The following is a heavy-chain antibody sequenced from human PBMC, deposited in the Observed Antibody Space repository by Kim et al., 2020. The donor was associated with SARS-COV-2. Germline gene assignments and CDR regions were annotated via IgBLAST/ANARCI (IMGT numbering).Heavy chain of an antibody. D-gene: IGHD4-17*01. CDR3: TRQWGSVTFLPDF. V-gene: IGHV3-49*02. J-gene: IGHJ4*02. Sequence: YAASVKGRFTISRDDSRSIAYLQMNNLRTEDTAVYYCTRQWGSVTFLPDFWGQGTLVTVSS.